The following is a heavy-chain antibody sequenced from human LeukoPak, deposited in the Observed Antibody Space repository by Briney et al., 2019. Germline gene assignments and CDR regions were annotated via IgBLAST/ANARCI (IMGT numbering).Heavy chain of an antibody. CDR1: EYTFAGYY. V-gene: IGHV1-2*02. J-gene: IGHJ4*02. Sequence: GASVKVSCKASEYTFAGYYIHWVRQAPGQGLEWMGWINPNSGDTHYAQKFQGRVTMTRNTSISTAYMELSSLRSEDTAVYYCARAKGPKKIDYWGQGTLVTVSS. CDR2: INPNSGDT. CDR3: ARAKGPKKIDY.